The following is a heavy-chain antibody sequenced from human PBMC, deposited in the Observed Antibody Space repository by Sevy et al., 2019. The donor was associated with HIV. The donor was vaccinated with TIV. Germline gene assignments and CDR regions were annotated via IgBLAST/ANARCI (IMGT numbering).Heavy chain of an antibody. CDR2: IKQDGSEK. Sequence: GGSLRLPCAASGFTFSNYWMSWVRQAPGKGLEWVASIKQDGSEKYYVDSVKGRFTISRDNAKNSLFVQMNSLRAEDTAMYFCARSVRAAGTFDPWGQGTLVTVSS. CDR1: GFTFSNYW. J-gene: IGHJ5*02. CDR3: ARSVRAAGTFDP. D-gene: IGHD6-13*01. V-gene: IGHV3-7*01.